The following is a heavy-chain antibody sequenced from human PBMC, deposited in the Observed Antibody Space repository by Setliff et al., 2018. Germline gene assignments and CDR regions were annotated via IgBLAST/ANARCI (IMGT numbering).Heavy chain of an antibody. CDR2: IYTSGST. V-gene: IGHV4-61*02. D-gene: IGHD3-22*01. Sequence: SSETLSLTCTVSGGSISSGSYYWSWIRQPAGKGLEWIGRIYTSGSTYYNPSLKSRVTMSVDTSKNQFSLKLSSVTAADTAVYYCARTNYYDSSGYFNWFDPWGQGTLVTVSS. J-gene: IGHJ5*02. CDR1: GGSISSGSYY. CDR3: ARTNYYDSSGYFNWFDP.